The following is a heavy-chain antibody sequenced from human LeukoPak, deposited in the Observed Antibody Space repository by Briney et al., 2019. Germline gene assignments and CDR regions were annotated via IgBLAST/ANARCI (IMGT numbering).Heavy chain of an antibody. Sequence: GGSLRLSCAASGFTFDDYAMHWVRQAPGKGLEGVSGISWNSGSIGYADSVKGRFTISRDNAKNSLYLQMNSLRAEDTALYYCAKDTEYSGSYRFDYWGQGTLVTVSS. CDR2: ISWNSGSI. CDR1: GFTFDDYA. CDR3: AKDTEYSGSYRFDY. V-gene: IGHV3-9*01. J-gene: IGHJ4*02. D-gene: IGHD1-26*01.